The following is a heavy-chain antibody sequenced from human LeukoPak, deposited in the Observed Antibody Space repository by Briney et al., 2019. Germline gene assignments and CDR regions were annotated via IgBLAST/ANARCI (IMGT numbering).Heavy chain of an antibody. Sequence: ASVNVSCKASGYTFTGYYMHWVRQPPGQGLEWMGWINTNSGGTNYARKFRDRVTMPRDTSISTAYMVLSRLRSNDTAVYYCARVGYSGYDYAGGVDYWGQGTLVTVSS. D-gene: IGHD5-12*01. J-gene: IGHJ4*02. CDR2: INTNSGGT. CDR1: GYTFTGYY. V-gene: IGHV1-2*02. CDR3: ARVGYSGYDYAGGVDY.